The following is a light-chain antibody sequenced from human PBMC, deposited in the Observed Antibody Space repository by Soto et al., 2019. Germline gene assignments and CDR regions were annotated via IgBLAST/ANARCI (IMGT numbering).Light chain of an antibody. V-gene: IGKV3D-20*02. J-gene: IGKJ5*01. CDR2: DAS. Sequence: EFVLTQSPGTLSLSPGERATPSCRASQTVRNNYLAWYQQKPGQAPKLLIYDASSRATGIPARFSGSGSGTDFTLTISSLEPEDFAVYYCQQRSNWSITFGQGTRLEIK. CDR1: QTVRNNY. CDR3: QQRSNWSIT.